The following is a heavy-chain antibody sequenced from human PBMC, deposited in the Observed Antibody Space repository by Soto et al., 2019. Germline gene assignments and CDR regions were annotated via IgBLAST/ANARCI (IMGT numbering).Heavy chain of an antibody. D-gene: IGHD2-2*01. CDR3: ARDGYCSSTICYAQWPPYYYYGMDV. CDR1: GYTFTSYA. V-gene: IGHV1-3*01. J-gene: IGHJ6*02. Sequence: ASVKVSCKASGYTFTSYAMHWVRQAPGQRLEWMGWINAGNGNTKYSQKFQGRVTITRDTSASTAYMELSSLRSEDTAVYYCARDGYCSSTICYAQWPPYYYYGMDVWGQGTTVTVSS. CDR2: INAGNGNT.